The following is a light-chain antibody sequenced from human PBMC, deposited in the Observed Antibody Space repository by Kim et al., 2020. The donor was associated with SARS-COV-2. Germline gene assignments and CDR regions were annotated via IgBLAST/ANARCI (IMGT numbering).Light chain of an antibody. J-gene: IGKJ1*01. CDR1: QSIRRY. V-gene: IGKV1-39*01. CDR3: QQSYAIPPWT. CDR2: AAS. Sequence: DIQMTQSPSSLSASVGDRVTITCRASQSIRRYLNWYQQKPGRAPKLLIYAASSLQSGVPSRFSGSGSGTDFTLTVSSLQPEDFASYYCQQSYAIPPWTFGQGTKVDIK.